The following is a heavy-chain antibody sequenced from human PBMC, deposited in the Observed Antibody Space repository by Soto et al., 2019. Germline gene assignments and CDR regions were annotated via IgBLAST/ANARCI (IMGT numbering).Heavy chain of an antibody. CDR2: IYYSGST. CDR3: ARVISGGYSYGALFDY. D-gene: IGHD5-18*01. CDR1: GGSVSSGSYY. J-gene: IGHJ4*02. Sequence: PSETLSLTCTVSGGSVSSGSYYWSWIRQPPGKGLEWIGYIYYSGSTNYNPSLKSRVTISVDTSKNQFSLKLSSVTAADTAVYYCARVISGGYSYGALFDYWGQGTLVTVSS. V-gene: IGHV4-61*01.